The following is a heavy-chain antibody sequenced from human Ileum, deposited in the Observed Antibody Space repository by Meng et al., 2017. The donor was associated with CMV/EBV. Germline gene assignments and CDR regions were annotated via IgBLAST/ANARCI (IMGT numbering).Heavy chain of an antibody. CDR3: ARDRFDP. Sequence: HVQLKESGPGLVQPSETLSLTCTVSGASLNDYYWSWIRQPAGKGLEWIGRIFATGTTNYNPSLKSRVTMSVDTSKNQFSLKLTSVTAADTAVYFCARDRFDPWGQGALVTVSS. V-gene: IGHV4-4*07. J-gene: IGHJ5*02. CDR2: IFATGTT. CDR1: GASLNDYY.